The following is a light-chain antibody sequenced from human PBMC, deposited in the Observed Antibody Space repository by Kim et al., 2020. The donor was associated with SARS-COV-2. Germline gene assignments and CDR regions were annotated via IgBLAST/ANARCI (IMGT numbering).Light chain of an antibody. CDR3: QCYDSGNWV. Sequence: KTETGSSTRSRGSIGSSNVHWYQQRPGSSPMMVIYYDNNRPTGVPDRFSGSNASTTDTTSISISGLKNEDEADCYGQCYDSGNWVFGGGTQLTVL. V-gene: IGLV6-57*01. CDR2: YDN. J-gene: IGLJ3*02. CDR1: RGSIGSSN.